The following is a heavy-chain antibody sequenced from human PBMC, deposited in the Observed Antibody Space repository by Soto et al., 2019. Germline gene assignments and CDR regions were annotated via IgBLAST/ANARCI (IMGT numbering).Heavy chain of an antibody. CDR2: IYYSGST. Sequence: SETLSLTCTVSGGSISSGGYYWSWIRQHPGKGLEWIGYIYYSGSTYYNPSLKSRVTISVDTSKNQFSLKLSSVTAADTAVYYCARVRGLNRLSGYDLPGDYYYYGMDVWGQGTTVTVSS. CDR3: ARVRGLNRLSGYDLPGDYYYYGMDV. CDR1: GGSISSGGYY. D-gene: IGHD5-12*01. J-gene: IGHJ6*02. V-gene: IGHV4-31*03.